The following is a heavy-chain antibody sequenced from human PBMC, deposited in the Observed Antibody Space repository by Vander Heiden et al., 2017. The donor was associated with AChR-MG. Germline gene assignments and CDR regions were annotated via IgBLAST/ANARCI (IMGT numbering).Heavy chain of an antibody. CDR1: GYSISSGYY. D-gene: IGHD6-13*01. V-gene: IGHV4-38-2*02. CDR2: IYHSGST. CDR3: ARDLTGIAAHPFFDY. Sequence: QVQLQESGPGLVKPSETLSLTCAVSGYSISSGYYWGWIRQPPGKGLEWIGSIYHSGSTYYNPSLKSRVTISVDTSKNQFSLKLSSVTAADTAVYYCARDLTGIAAHPFFDYWGQGTLVTVSS. J-gene: IGHJ4*02.